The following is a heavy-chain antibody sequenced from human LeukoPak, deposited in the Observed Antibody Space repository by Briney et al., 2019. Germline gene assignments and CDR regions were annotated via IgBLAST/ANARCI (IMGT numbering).Heavy chain of an antibody. Sequence: ASVKVSCKASGGTFSTYPISWVRQAPGQGLEWVGGIIPIFGTADYAQKFLGRVTITTDEVTGTAFLELSSLTSEDTAVYYCATGSVTSVTPLHYWGQGTLVTVSS. CDR1: GGTFSTYP. D-gene: IGHD4-11*01. V-gene: IGHV1-69*05. CDR3: ATGSVTSVTPLHY. CDR2: IIPIFGTA. J-gene: IGHJ4*02.